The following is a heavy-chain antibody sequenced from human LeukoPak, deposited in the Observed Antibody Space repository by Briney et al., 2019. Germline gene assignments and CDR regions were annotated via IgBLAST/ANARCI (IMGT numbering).Heavy chain of an antibody. V-gene: IGHV3-15*01. CDR1: GFTFNNAW. CDR3: TTGPSGYDYSSDY. CDR2: IKTNIEGETT. J-gene: IGHJ4*02. D-gene: IGHD3-10*01. Sequence: PGGSLRLSCAASGFTFNNAWMDWVRRAPGKGLEWVGRIKTNIEGETTDYAAPLKGRFTISRDDSKNTLYLQMNSLKTEDTAVYYCTTGPSGYDYSSDYWGQGTLVTVSS.